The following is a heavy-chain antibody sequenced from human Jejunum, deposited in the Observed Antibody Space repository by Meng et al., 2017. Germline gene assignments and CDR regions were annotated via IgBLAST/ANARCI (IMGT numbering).Heavy chain of an antibody. V-gene: IGHV4-34*01. J-gene: IGHJ5*02. Sequence: QVQLQQWGAGLLQPSETLSLTCVVSGGSFSSYYWSWIRQPPGKGLEWIGEISHSGDTKYNPSLMSRVTISADTSKNQFSLKLTSVTAADTAVYYCAKNNWFDPWGQGTLVTVSS. CDR2: ISHSGDT. CDR1: GGSFSSYY. CDR3: AKNNWFDP.